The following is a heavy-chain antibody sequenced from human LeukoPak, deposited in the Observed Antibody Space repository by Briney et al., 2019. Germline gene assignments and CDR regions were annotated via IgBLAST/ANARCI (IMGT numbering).Heavy chain of an antibody. J-gene: IGHJ4*02. V-gene: IGHV3-21*01. Sequence: GGSLRLSCAASGFTFSSYSMNWVRQAPGKGLEWVSSISSSSSYIYYADSVKGRFTISRDNAKNSLYLQMNSLRAEDTAVYYCASLGYCSSTSCYGLDYWGQGTLVTVSS. CDR1: GFTFSSYS. CDR3: ASLGYCSSTSCYGLDY. CDR2: ISSSSSYI. D-gene: IGHD2-2*01.